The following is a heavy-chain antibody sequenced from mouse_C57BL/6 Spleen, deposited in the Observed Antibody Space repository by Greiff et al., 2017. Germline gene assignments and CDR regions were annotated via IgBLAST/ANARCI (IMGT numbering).Heavy chain of an antibody. CDR2: INPKYGST. Sequence: VQLQQSGPELVKPGASVKISCKASGYSFTDYNMNWVKQSNGKSLEWIGVINPKYGSTSYNQKFKGKATLTVDQSSSTAYMQLNSLTSEDSAVYYCARGGFITTVVVPFDYWGQGTTLTVSS. D-gene: IGHD1-1*01. V-gene: IGHV1-39*01. J-gene: IGHJ2*01. CDR1: GYSFTDYN. CDR3: ARGGFITTVVVPFDY.